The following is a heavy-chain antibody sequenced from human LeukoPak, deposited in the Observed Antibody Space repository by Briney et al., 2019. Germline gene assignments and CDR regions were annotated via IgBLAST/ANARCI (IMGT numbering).Heavy chain of an antibody. CDR3: AKDLNYYYDTHAFDI. Sequence: GGSLRLSCVASGFTFNNYWMSWVRQAPGKGLEWVANIKKDGSEKYYVDSVKGRFTISRDNAKNSLYLQMNSLRAEDTALYYCAKDLNYYYDTHAFDIWGQGTMVTVSS. CDR2: IKKDGSEK. V-gene: IGHV3-7*03. D-gene: IGHD3-22*01. CDR1: GFTFNNYW. J-gene: IGHJ3*02.